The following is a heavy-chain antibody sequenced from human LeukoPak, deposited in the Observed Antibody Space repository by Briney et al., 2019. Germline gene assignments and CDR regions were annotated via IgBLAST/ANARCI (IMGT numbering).Heavy chain of an antibody. J-gene: IGHJ3*02. D-gene: IGHD3-3*01. CDR1: GYTFTSYG. CDR2: ISAYNGNT. V-gene: IGHV1-18*01. CDR3: ARDSRITIFGVVIDDAFDI. Sequence: ASVKVSCKASGYTFTSYGISWVRQAPGQGLEWMGWISAYNGNTNYAQKLQGRVTMTTDTSTSTAYMELRSLRSDDTPVYYCARDSRITIFGVVIDDAFDISGQGTMVTVSS.